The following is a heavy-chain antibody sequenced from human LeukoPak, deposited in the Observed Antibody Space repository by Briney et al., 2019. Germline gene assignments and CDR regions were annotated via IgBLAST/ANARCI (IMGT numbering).Heavy chain of an antibody. D-gene: IGHD3-10*02. V-gene: IGHV3-48*03. J-gene: IGHJ6*04. CDR3: AELGITMIGGV. CDR1: GFTFSNFY. CDR2: ISSSGSTI. Sequence: GGSLRLSCAASGFTFSNFYMYWVRQAPGKGLEWVSYISSSGSTIYYADSVKGRFTISRDNAKNSLYLQMNSLRAEDTAVYYCAELGITMIGGVWGKGTTVTISS.